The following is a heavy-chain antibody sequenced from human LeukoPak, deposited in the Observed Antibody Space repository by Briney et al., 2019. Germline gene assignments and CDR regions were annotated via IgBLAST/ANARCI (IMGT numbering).Heavy chain of an antibody. CDR1: GFTFSTYA. Sequence: GGSLRLSCAASGFTFSTYAMSWVRQAPGEGPEWVAGLSGSGGRGSPYVADSLKGRFTISRDNSQSTLYLQMNSLRDEDTALYYCAKARGTTVNDPADYWGQGTLVTVSS. CDR3: AKARGTTVNDPADY. V-gene: IGHV3-23*01. CDR2: LSGSGGRGSP. D-gene: IGHD2/OR15-2a*01. J-gene: IGHJ4*02.